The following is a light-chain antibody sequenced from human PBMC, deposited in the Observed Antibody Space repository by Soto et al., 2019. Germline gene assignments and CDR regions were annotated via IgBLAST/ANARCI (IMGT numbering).Light chain of an antibody. V-gene: IGKV1-9*01. Sequence: IQMTQSPSSLSATVGDRVTITCRASRDVSSYLVWYQQKPGKAPELLIYVASTLQSGVPLRFSGSGSGTEFTLTISSLQPEDFATYYCQQLSYYPRTFGQGTKLEI. CDR2: VAS. CDR1: RDVSSY. J-gene: IGKJ2*01. CDR3: QQLSYYPRT.